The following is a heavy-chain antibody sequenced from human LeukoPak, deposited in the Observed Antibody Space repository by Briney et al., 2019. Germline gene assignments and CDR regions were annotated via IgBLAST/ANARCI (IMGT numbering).Heavy chain of an antibody. V-gene: IGHV3-21*01. D-gene: IGHD2-15*01. CDR3: ARDGGGSNDAFDI. J-gene: IGHJ3*02. CDR1: GFFFNSYW. CDR2: ISSSSSYI. Sequence: PGGSLRLSCATSGFFFNSYWMTWVRQAPGKGLEWVSSISSSSSYIYYADSVKGRFTISRDNAKNSLFLQMNSLRAEDTAVYYCARDGGGSNDAFDIWGQGTMVTVSS.